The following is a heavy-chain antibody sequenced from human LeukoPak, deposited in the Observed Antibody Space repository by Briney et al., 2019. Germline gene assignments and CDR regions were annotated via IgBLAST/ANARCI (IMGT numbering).Heavy chain of an antibody. V-gene: IGHV3-48*02. CDR2: IAGSTI. Sequence: PGGSLRLSCAASGFTFSSYSMNWVRQAPGKGLQWVPYIAGSTIYYADSVKGRFTISRDNARNSLYLQMNSLRDDDTAVYYCARDRDSSFDYWGQGTLVTVSS. D-gene: IGHD6-6*01. CDR1: GFTFSSYS. CDR3: ARDRDSSFDY. J-gene: IGHJ4*02.